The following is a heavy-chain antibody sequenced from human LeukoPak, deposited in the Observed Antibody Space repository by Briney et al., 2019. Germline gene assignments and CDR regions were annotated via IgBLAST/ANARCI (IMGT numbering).Heavy chain of an antibody. Sequence: PSETLSLTCTVSGVSISSSNSYWGWIRQPPGKGLEWIGSIYYSGNTYYNASLKSQASISIDTSKNQFSLRLTSVTAADTAVYYCARQAGSRLFILPGGQGTLVTVSS. J-gene: IGHJ4*02. CDR2: IYYSGNT. CDR1: GVSISSSNSY. CDR3: ARQAGSRLFILP. V-gene: IGHV4-39*01. D-gene: IGHD3/OR15-3a*01.